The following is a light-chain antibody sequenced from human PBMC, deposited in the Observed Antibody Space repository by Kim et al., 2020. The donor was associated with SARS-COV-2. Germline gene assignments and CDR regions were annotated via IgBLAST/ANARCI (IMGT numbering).Light chain of an antibody. CDR1: QSVSSSY. V-gene: IGKV3-20*01. CDR3: QQYCSSPQT. J-gene: IGKJ1*01. Sequence: SPGERATLSCRASQSVSSSYLAWYQQKPGQAPRLLIYGASSRATGIPDMFSGSGSGTDFTLTISRLEPEDFAVYYCQQYCSSPQTFGQGTKVDIK. CDR2: GAS.